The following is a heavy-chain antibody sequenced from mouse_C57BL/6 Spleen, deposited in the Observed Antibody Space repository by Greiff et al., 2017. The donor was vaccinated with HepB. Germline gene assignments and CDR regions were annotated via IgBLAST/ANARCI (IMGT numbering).Heavy chain of an antibody. J-gene: IGHJ1*03. CDR1: GYTFTSYW. CDR2: IDPSDSET. D-gene: IGHD1-1*01. CDR3: AREGNYYGSSWYFDV. Sequence: VQLQQPGAELVRPGSSVKLSCKASGYTFTSYWMHWVKQRPIQGLEWIGNIDPSDSETHYNQKFKDKATLTVDKSSSTAYMQVSSLTSEDSGVYYRAREGNYYGSSWYFDVWGTGTTVTVSS. V-gene: IGHV1-52*01.